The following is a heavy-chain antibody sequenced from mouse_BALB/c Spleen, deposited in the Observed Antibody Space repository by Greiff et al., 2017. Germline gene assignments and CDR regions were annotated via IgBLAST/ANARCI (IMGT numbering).Heavy chain of an antibody. V-gene: IGHV1-63*01. CDR3: ARQSNWAFAY. J-gene: IGHJ3*01. CDR2: IYPGSGNT. Sequence: QVQLQQPGAELVKPGASVKLSCKASGYAFTNYWLGWVKQRPGHGLEWIGDIYPGSGNTYYNEKFKGKATLTADKSSSTAYMQLSSLTSEDSAVYFCARQSNWAFAYWGQGTLVTVSA. D-gene: IGHD4-1*01. CDR1: GYAFTNYW.